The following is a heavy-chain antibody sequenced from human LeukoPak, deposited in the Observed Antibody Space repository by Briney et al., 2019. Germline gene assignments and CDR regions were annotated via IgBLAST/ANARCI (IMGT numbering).Heavy chain of an antibody. V-gene: IGHV3-23*01. CDR1: GFTFSSYA. CDR3: AKDRSDYDFWSGPNWFDP. CDR2: ISGSGGST. D-gene: IGHD3-3*01. Sequence: HPGGSPRLSCAASGFTFSSYAMSWVRQAPGKGLEWVSAISGSGGSTYYADSVKGRFTISRDNSKNTLYLQMNSLRAEDTAVYYCAKDRSDYDFWSGPNWFDPWGQGTLVTVSS. J-gene: IGHJ5*02.